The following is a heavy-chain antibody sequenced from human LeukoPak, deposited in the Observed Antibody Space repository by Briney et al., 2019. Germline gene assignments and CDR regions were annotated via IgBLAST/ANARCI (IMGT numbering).Heavy chain of an antibody. J-gene: IGHJ4*02. Sequence: PSETLSLTCTISGDSISTYYWSWIRQPPGKGLEWIGYIYYSGTTNYNPSLKSRVSVSVDTSKNQFSLKLSSVTAADTAVYYCARLRRDYYDSSVYYFDYWGQGTLVTVPS. CDR1: GDSISTYY. CDR3: ARLRRDYYDSSVYYFDY. D-gene: IGHD3-22*01. V-gene: IGHV4-59*01. CDR2: IYYSGTT.